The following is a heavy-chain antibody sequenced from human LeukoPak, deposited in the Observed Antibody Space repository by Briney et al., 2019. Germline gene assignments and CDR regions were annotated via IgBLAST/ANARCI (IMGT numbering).Heavy chain of an antibody. V-gene: IGHV1-2*02. J-gene: IGHJ4*02. CDR3: ARDLGPIAAAGTFDY. CDR2: INPNSGGT. Sequence: GASVKVSCKASGYTFTDYYLQWVRQAPGQGLEWMGWINPNSGGTNYAQKFQGRVTMTRDTSISTAYMELSRLRSDDTAVYYCARDLGPIAAAGTFDYWGQGTLVTVSS. CDR1: GYTFTDYY. D-gene: IGHD6-13*01.